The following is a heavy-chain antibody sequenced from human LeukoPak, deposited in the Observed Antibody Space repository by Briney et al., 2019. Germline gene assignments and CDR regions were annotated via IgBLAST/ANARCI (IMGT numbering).Heavy chain of an antibody. Sequence: TPGGSLRLSCAASGFTFSDYYMSWIRQAPGKGLEWVSYISSSGSTIYYADSVKGRFTISRDNAKNSLYLQMNSLRAEDTAVYYCVRVENNGYEEYWGQGTLVTVSS. CDR3: VRVENNGYEEY. D-gene: IGHD5-12*01. CDR2: ISSSGSTI. V-gene: IGHV3-11*04. J-gene: IGHJ1*01. CDR1: GFTFSDYY.